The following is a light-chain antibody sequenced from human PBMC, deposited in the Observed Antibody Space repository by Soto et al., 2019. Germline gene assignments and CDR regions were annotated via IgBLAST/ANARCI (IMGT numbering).Light chain of an antibody. CDR1: SRDVGGYNF. CDR2: DVS. V-gene: IGLV2-14*03. Sequence: QSVLTQPASVSGSPGQSITISCTGTSRDVGGYNFVSWYQQHPDKVPKLMIYDVSNRPSGVSNRFSGSKSGNTASLTISGLQAEDEADYYCSSYTSSSTLRVFGGGTKLTVL. CDR3: SSYTSSSTLRV. J-gene: IGLJ2*01.